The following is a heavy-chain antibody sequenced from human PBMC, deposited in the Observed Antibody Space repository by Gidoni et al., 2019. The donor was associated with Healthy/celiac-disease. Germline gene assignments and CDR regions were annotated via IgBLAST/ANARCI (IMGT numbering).Heavy chain of an antibody. CDR3: ARVFMADGQAGFDP. J-gene: IGHJ5*02. CDR2: INPSSGGT. CDR1: GSTVTGYY. V-gene: IGHV1-2*04. Sequence: QMQLVQSGAAVKKPGASVKRSCTATGSTVTGYYMHWVRQAPGQGLEWMGWINPSSGGTNYAQQLQGWVTLTRDTSISTAYMVLSRRRSDDAVLYYWARVFMADGQAGFDPWGQGTLVTVSS.